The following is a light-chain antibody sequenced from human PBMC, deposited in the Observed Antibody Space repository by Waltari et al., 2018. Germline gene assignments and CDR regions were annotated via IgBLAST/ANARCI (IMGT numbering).Light chain of an antibody. Sequence: QSALTQPASVSGSPGQSITTPCTGTSSDRGGYNSASWYQQHPGKAPKLLVYEVSNRPSGVSNRFSGSTSGNTASLTISGRQAEDEADYYCSSYTSSSTLVVFGGGTKLTVL. CDR2: EVS. CDR1: SSDRGGYNS. J-gene: IGLJ2*01. CDR3: SSYTSSSTLVV. V-gene: IGLV2-14*01.